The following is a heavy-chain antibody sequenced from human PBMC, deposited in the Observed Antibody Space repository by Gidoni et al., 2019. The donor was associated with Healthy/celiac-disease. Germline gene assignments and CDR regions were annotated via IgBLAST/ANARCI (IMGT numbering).Heavy chain of an antibody. CDR1: GFTFSSYA. D-gene: IGHD3-22*01. CDR3: AKGGYYDSSGYEGDAFDI. J-gene: IGHJ3*02. CDR2: ISGSGGST. Sequence: EVQLLESGGGLVQPGGSLRLSCAASGFTFSSYAMSGVRQAPGKGLEWVSAISGSGGSTYYADSVKGRFTISRDNSKNTLYLQMNSLRAEDTAVYYCAKGGYYDSSGYEGDAFDIWGQGTMVTVSS. V-gene: IGHV3-23*01.